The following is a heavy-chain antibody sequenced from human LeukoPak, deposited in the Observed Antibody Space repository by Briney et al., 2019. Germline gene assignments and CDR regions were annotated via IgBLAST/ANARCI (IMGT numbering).Heavy chain of an antibody. V-gene: IGHV4-30-2*01. CDR2: IYHSGST. CDR3: ARDQDTATAWGAFDI. D-gene: IGHD5-18*01. Sequence: SETLSLTCTVSGGSISSGGYYWSWIRQPPGKGLEWIGYIYHSGSTYYNPSLKSRVTISVDTSKNQFSLKLSSVTAADTAVYYCARDQDTATAWGAFDIWGQGTMVTVSS. J-gene: IGHJ3*02. CDR1: GGSISSGGYY.